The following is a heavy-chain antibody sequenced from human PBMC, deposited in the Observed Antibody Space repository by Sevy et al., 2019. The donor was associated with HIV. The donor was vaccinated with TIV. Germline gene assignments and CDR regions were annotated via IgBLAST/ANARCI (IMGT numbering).Heavy chain of an antibody. CDR1: GGTFSSYA. CDR2: IIPIFGTA. J-gene: IGHJ6*02. Sequence: ASVKVSCKASGGTFSSYAISWVRQARGQGLEWMGGIIPIFGTANYAQKFQGRVTITADESTSTAYMELSSLRSEDTAVYYCARHYDILTGYTNSYYYYGMDVWGQGTTVTVSS. D-gene: IGHD3-9*01. CDR3: ARHYDILTGYTNSYYYYGMDV. V-gene: IGHV1-69*13.